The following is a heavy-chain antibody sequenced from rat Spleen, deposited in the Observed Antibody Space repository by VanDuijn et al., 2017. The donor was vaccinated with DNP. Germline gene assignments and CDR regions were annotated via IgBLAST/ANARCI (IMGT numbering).Heavy chain of an antibody. J-gene: IGHJ3*01. Sequence: EVQLVESGGGPVQPGRSLKLSCVASGFIFSNYWMTWIRQAPGKGLEWVASITNAGGSTYYPDSVKGRFTISRDNAKNTQYLQMDSLRSEDTATYYCARGGDGYDYWGQGTLVTVSS. CDR3: ARGGDGYDY. V-gene: IGHV5-31*01. CDR1: GFIFSNYW. D-gene: IGHD1-12*03. CDR2: ITNAGGST.